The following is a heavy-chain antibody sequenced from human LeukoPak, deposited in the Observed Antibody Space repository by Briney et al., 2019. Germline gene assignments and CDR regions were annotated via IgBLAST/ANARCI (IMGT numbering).Heavy chain of an antibody. CDR1: GFTFSSYS. V-gene: IGHV3-21*04. J-gene: IGHJ4*02. D-gene: IGHD5-18*01. Sequence: GSLRLSCAASGFTFSSYSMNWVRQAPGKGLEWVSSISSSSSYIYYADSVKGRFTISRDNAKNSLYLQMNSLRAKDTAVYYCARAEVDTAMGTIDYWGQGTLVTVSS. CDR2: ISSSSSYI. CDR3: ARAEVDTAMGTIDY.